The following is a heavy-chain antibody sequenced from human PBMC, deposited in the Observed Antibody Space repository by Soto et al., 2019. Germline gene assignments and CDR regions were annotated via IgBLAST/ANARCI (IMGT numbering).Heavy chain of an antibody. J-gene: IGHJ5*02. CDR1: GYTLTELS. Sequence: ASVKVSCKVSGYTLTELSMHWVRQAPGKGLEWMGGFDPEDGETIYAQKFQGRVTMTEDTSTDTAYMELSSLRSEDTAVYYCATIVVVPAAMLFFRFDPWGQGTLVTVSS. V-gene: IGHV1-24*01. CDR3: ATIVVVPAAMLFFRFDP. D-gene: IGHD2-2*01. CDR2: FDPEDGET.